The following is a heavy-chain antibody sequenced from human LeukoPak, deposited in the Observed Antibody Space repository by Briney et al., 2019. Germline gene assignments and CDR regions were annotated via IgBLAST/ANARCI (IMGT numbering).Heavy chain of an antibody. CDR1: GYTFTSYD. CDR3: ARAQYYDFWSGYYTGGYYYYYMDV. V-gene: IGHV1-8*01. D-gene: IGHD3-3*01. CDR2: MNPNSGNT. J-gene: IGHJ6*03. Sequence: ASVKVSCKASGYTFTSYDINWVRQATGQGLEWMGWMNPNSGNTGYAQKFQGRVTMTRNTSISTAYMELSSLRSEDTAVYYCARAQYYDFWSGYYTGGYYYYYMDVWGKGTTVTVSS.